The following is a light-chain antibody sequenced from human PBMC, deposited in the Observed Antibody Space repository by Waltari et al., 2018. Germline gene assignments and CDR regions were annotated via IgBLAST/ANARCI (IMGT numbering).Light chain of an antibody. V-gene: IGKV1-39*01. CDR1: QSIDTF. CDR2: GAT. CDR3: QQSHTMLYT. Sequence: DIQLTQSPSSLSASVGDRVTITCRASQSIDTFLNWYQQRPGKAPKVLIYGATTLQSGVPSRFSGSGSGTHFTLTISSLQPEDFATYFCQQSHTMLYTFGQGTKLEIK. J-gene: IGKJ2*01.